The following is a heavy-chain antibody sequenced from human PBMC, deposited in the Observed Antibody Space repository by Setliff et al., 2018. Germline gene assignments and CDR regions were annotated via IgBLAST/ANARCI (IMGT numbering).Heavy chain of an antibody. V-gene: IGHV5-51*01. CDR1: GYSFTSDW. D-gene: IGHD6-13*01. Sequence: PGESLKISCKGSGYSFTSDWIGWVCQMPGKGLEWMGIIYPSDSHTRYSPSFQGQVTISADRSISTAYLQWSSLKASDTAMYYCARALASAGTVFFDYWGQGTLVTVSS. J-gene: IGHJ4*02. CDR3: ARALASAGTVFFDY. CDR2: IYPSDSHT.